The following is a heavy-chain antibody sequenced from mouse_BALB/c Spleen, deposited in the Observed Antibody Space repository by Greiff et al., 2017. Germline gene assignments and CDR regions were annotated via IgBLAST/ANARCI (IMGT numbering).Heavy chain of an antibody. V-gene: IGHV1-69*02. CDR3: ARKKYGNPFDY. CDR1: GYTFTSYW. Sequence: VQLQQPGAELVKPGASVKLSCKASGYTFTSYWMHWVKQRPGQGLEWIGEIDPSDSYTNYNQKFKGKATLTVDKSSSTAYMQLSSLTSEDSAVYYCARKKYGNPFDYWGQGTTLTVSS. D-gene: IGHD2-10*02. J-gene: IGHJ2*01. CDR2: IDPSDSYT.